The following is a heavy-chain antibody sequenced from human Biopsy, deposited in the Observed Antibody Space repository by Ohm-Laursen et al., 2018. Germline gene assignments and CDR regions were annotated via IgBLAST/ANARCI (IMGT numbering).Heavy chain of an antibody. CDR1: GFTVSTYW. V-gene: IGHV3-7*01. Sequence: VTLSLTCPASGFTVSTYWLTWVRQAPGQGLEWVANRKRNGSQSNHADSVKGRFTISRDNAKNSLYLQMNSLRAEDTAVYYCTRDTTYYAGTTYYDALDVWGQGTTVTVSS. D-gene: IGHD2/OR15-2a*01. CDR3: TRDTTYYAGTTYYDALDV. J-gene: IGHJ3*01. CDR2: RKRNGSQS.